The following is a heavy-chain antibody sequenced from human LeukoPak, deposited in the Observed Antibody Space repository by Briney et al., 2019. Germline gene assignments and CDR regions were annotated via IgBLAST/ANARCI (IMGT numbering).Heavy chain of an antibody. D-gene: IGHD3-22*01. Sequence: GGSLRLSCAASGFTFSSYAMSWVRQSPGKGLEWVSAISGSGGNTYSADSVKGRCTISRDNSLQTLFLHMNSLRAEDTAVYYCARGMSATSGYLELEYWGQGTLVTVSS. CDR2: ISGSGGNT. CDR3: ARGMSATSGYLELEY. CDR1: GFTFSSYA. J-gene: IGHJ4*02. V-gene: IGHV3-23*01.